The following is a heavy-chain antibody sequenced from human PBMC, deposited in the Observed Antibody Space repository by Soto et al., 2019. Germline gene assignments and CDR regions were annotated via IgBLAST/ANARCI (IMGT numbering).Heavy chain of an antibody. CDR1: GYTVTGYY. CDR3: ARLTVPLDIVVLPAASYDY. D-gene: IGHD2-2*01. CDR2: INPNSGAT. V-gene: IGHV1-2*02. J-gene: IGHJ4*02. Sequence: ASVKVSCKASGYTVTGYYIHWVRQAPGQGLEWVGWINPNSGATNYAQKFQGRVSMTRDTSISTAYMELSRLRFDDTAVYYCARLTVPLDIVVLPAASYDYWGQGTLVTVSS.